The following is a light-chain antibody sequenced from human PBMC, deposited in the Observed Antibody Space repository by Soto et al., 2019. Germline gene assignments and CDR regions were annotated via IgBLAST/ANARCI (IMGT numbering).Light chain of an antibody. CDR2: EVS. V-gene: IGLV2-14*01. CDR1: SSDAGSYNY. Sequence: QSVLTRPASVSGAPGRSITISCTGTSSDAGSYNYVSWYQQHPGKAPKLMIYEVSNRPSGVSNRFSGSKSGNTASLTISGLQAEDEADYYCNSYTSTNTWVFGTGTKVTVL. CDR3: NSYTSTNTWV. J-gene: IGLJ1*01.